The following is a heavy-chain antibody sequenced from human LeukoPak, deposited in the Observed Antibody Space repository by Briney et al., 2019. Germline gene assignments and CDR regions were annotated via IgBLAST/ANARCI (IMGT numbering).Heavy chain of an antibody. CDR3: ARVGAQGIVVVYMSYFDY. CDR1: GYTFTSYG. Sequence: ASVKVSCKASGYTFTSYGISWVRQAPGQGLEWMGWISAYNGNTNYAQKLQGRVTMTTDTSTSTAYMELRSLRSDDTAVYYCARVGAQGIVVVYMSYFDYWGQGTLVTVSS. D-gene: IGHD3-22*01. V-gene: IGHV1-18*01. J-gene: IGHJ4*02. CDR2: ISAYNGNT.